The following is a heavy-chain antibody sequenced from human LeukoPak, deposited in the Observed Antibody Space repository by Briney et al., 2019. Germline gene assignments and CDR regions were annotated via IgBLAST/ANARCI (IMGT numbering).Heavy chain of an antibody. CDR3: ARDRSTMVRGVYYFDY. D-gene: IGHD3-10*01. V-gene: IGHV1-18*01. J-gene: IGHJ4*02. Sequence: GASVKVSCKASGYTFTSYGISWVRQAPGQGLEWMGWISAYNGNTNYAQKLQGRVTMTTDTSTSTAYMELRSLRSEDTAVYYCARDRSTMVRGVYYFDYWGQGTLVTVSS. CDR2: ISAYNGNT. CDR1: GYTFTSYG.